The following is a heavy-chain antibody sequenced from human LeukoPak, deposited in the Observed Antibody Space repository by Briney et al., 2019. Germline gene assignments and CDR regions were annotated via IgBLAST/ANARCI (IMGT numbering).Heavy chain of an antibody. D-gene: IGHD3-3*01. V-gene: IGHV1-69*01. CDR2: IIPIFGTA. CDR1: GDTFSSYA. J-gene: IGHJ5*02. CDR3: ARGGITIFGVALNWFDP. Sequence: SVKVSCKASGDTFSSYAISWVRQAPGQGLEWMGGIIPIFGTANYAQKFQGRVTITADESTSTAYMELSSLRSEDTAVYYCARGGITIFGVALNWFDPWGQGTLVTVSS.